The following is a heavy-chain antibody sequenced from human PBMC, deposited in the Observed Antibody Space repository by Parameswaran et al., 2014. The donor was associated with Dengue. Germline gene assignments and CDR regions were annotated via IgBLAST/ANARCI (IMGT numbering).Heavy chain of an antibody. J-gene: IGHJ4*02. CDR3: AKTGWVVGLGNFDY. V-gene: IGHV3-23*01. Sequence: WIRQPPGKGLEWVSAISGSGGSTYYADSVKGRFTISRDNSKNTLYLQMNSLRAEDTAVYYCAKTGWVVGLGNFDYWGQGTLVTVSS. CDR2: ISGSGGST. D-gene: IGHD3-16*01.